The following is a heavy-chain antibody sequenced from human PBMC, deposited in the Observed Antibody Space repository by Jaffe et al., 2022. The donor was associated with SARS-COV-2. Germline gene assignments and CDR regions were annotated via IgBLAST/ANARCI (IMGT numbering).Heavy chain of an antibody. J-gene: IGHJ3*02. D-gene: IGHD7-27*01. V-gene: IGHV3-7*01. CDR1: GFTFSTYW. CDR2: IKQDGSEK. CDR3: ARDSPPGDRDAFDI. Sequence: EVQLVESGGGLVQPGGSLRLSCAASGFTFSTYWMSWVRQAPGKGLEWVANIKQDGSEKYYVDSVKGRFTISRDNVRNSLILQMNSLRGEDTGVYYCARDSPPGDRDAFDIWGQGTMVTVSS.